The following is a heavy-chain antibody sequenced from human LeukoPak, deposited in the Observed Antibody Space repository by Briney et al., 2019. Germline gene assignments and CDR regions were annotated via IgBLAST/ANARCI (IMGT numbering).Heavy chain of an antibody. V-gene: IGHV1-69*05. CDR2: IIPIFGTA. D-gene: IGHD1-26*01. CDR3: ARGRGGDGGVGATAN. J-gene: IGHJ4*02. CDR1: GGTFSSYA. Sequence: SVTVSCKASGGTFSSYAISWVRQAPGQGLEWMGGIIPIFGTANYAQKFQGRVTITTDESTSTAYMELSSLRSEDTAVYYCARGRGGDGGVGATANWGQGTLVTVSS.